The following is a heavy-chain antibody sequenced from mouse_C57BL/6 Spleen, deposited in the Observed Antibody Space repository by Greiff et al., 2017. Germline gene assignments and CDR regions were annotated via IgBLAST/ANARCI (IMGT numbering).Heavy chain of an antibody. V-gene: IGHV1-22*01. CDR3: ARDSNYESYYAMDY. J-gene: IGHJ4*01. Sequence: VQLQQSGPELVKPGASVKMSCKASGYTFTDYNMHWVKQSHGKSLEWIGYINPNNGGTSYNQKFKGKATLTVNKSSSTAYMELRSLTSEDSAVYYCARDSNYESYYAMDYWGQGTSVTVSS. CDR2: INPNNGGT. CDR1: GYTFTDYN. D-gene: IGHD2-5*01.